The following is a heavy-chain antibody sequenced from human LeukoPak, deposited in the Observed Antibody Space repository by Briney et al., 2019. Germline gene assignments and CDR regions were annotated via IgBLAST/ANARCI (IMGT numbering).Heavy chain of an antibody. CDR1: GYTFTSYE. CDR2: MNANSGTT. V-gene: IGHV1-8*01. Sequence: GASVKVSFKASGYTFTSYEIMWVRQAAGQGREWMGWMNANSGTTRYAQNFQGRVTMTRNTPTSTAYMELSRLRSEDTGVYYCARRAESPYYYYYYMDVWGKGTTVTASS. CDR3: ARRAESPYYYYYYMDV. J-gene: IGHJ6*03.